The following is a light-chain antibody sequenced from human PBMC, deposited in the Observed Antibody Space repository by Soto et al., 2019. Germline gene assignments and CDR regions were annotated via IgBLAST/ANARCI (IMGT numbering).Light chain of an antibody. Sequence: EIVLTQSPGTLSLSPGERATLSCRASQSVSSSYLAWYQAKPGQAPRLLIYGASSRATGIPDRFSGSGSGTVFTLTISRLEPEDFAVYYCHQYGTSPYTFGQGTKLEIK. CDR3: HQYGTSPYT. CDR2: GAS. J-gene: IGKJ2*01. CDR1: QSVSSSY. V-gene: IGKV3-20*01.